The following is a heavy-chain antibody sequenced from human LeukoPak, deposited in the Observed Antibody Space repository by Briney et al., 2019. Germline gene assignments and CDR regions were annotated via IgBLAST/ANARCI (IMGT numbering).Heavy chain of an antibody. Sequence: ASVKVSCKASGYTFTSYDINWVRQATGQGLEWMGWMNPNSGNTGYAQKFQGRVTMTRNTSISTAYMELSSLRSEDTAVYYCAREIWDRGKFYLDSWGQGTLVTVSS. V-gene: IGHV1-8*01. J-gene: IGHJ4*02. CDR2: MNPNSGNT. CDR3: AREIWDRGKFYLDS. CDR1: GYTFTSYD. D-gene: IGHD3-16*01.